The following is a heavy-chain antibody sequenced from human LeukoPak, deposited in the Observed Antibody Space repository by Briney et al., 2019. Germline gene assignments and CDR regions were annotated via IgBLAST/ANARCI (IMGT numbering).Heavy chain of an antibody. CDR3: ARHGRKRRWLQLDSPFDY. CDR1: GYTFTGYY. V-gene: IGHV1-2*02. Sequence: ASVKVSCKASGYTFTGYYMHWVRQAPGQGLEWMGWINPNSGGTNYAQKFQGRVTMTRDTSISTAYMELSRLRSDDTAVYYCARHGRKRRWLQLDSPFDYWGQGTLVTVSS. D-gene: IGHD5-24*01. CDR2: INPNSGGT. J-gene: IGHJ4*02.